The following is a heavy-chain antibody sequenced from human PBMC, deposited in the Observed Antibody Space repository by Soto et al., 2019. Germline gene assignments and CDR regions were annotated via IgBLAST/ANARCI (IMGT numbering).Heavy chain of an antibody. J-gene: IGHJ5*02. CDR3: ARDSNYDFWSGYLNWFDP. CDR2: ISAYNGNT. Sequence: ASVKVSCKASGYTFTSYGISWVRQAPGQGLEWMGWISAYNGNTNYAQKLQGRVTMTTDTSTSTAYMELRSLRSDDTAVYYCARDSNYDFWSGYLNWFDPWGKGTLVTVSS. CDR1: GYTFTSYG. V-gene: IGHV1-18*01. D-gene: IGHD3-3*01.